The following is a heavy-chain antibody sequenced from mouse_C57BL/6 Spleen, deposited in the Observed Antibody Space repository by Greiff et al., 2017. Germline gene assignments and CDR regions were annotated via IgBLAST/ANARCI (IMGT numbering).Heavy chain of an antibody. CDR2: IDPSDSYT. CDR1: GYTFTSYW. J-gene: IGHJ3*01. Sequence: QVQLQQPGAELVKPGASVKLSCKASGYTFTSYWMQWVKQRPGQGLEWIGEIDPSDSYTNYNQKFKGKATLTVDTSSSTAYMQLSSLTSEDSAVYYCARRGNFADGGQGTLVTVSA. D-gene: IGHD2-1*01. V-gene: IGHV1-50*01. CDR3: ARRGNFAD.